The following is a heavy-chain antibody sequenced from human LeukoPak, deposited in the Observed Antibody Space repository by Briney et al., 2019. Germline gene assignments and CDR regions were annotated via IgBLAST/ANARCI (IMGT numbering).Heavy chain of an antibody. CDR3: ATDRGIAAAGGFDY. J-gene: IGHJ4*02. D-gene: IGHD6-13*01. CDR2: IIPILGIA. Sequence: ASVKVSCKASGGTFSSYAISWVRQAPGQGLEWMGRIIPILGIANYAQKFQGRVTITADKSTSTAYMELSSLRSEDTAVYYCATDRGIAAAGGFDYWGQGTLVTVSS. V-gene: IGHV1-69*04. CDR1: GGTFSSYA.